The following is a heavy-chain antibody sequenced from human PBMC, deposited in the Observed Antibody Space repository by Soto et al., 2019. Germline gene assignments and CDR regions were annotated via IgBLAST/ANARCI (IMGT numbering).Heavy chain of an antibody. CDR1: GYTFTSYD. CDR3: ASSLHSSGWYYY. J-gene: IGHJ4*02. V-gene: IGHV1-46*01. Sequence: ASVKVSCTASGYTFTSYDMHWVRQAPGQRLEWMGIINPSNGNTSYSQKFQGRVTITRDTSTSTAYMELSSLRSEDTAVYYCASSLHSSGWYYYWGQGTLVTVSS. D-gene: IGHD6-19*01. CDR2: INPSNGNT.